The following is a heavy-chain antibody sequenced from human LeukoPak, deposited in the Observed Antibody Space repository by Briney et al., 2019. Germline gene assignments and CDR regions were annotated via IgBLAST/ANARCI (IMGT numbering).Heavy chain of an antibody. V-gene: IGHV3-74*01. J-gene: IGHJ4*02. D-gene: IGHD3-3*01. Sequence: GGSLRLSCTASGFTFRKYWLHWVRQAPGKGLVWVSRINPDDGSTSYADSVKGRFTISRDNAKNSLYLQMNSLRAEDTAVYYCAKDERVLRFLEWLFDYWGQGTLVTVSS. CDR3: AKDERVLRFLEWLFDY. CDR2: INPDDGST. CDR1: GFTFRKYW.